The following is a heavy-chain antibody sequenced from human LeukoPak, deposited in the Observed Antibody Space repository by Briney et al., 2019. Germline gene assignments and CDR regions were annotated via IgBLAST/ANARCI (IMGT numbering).Heavy chain of an antibody. CDR2: IYYSGST. Sequence: PSETLSLTCTVSGGSISSYYWSWIRQPPGKGREWIGYIYYSGSTNYNPSLKSRVTISVDTSKNQFSLKLSSVTAADTAVYYCARLYYDSSGHYWGQGTLVTVSS. CDR1: GGSISSYY. J-gene: IGHJ4*02. CDR3: ARLYYDSSGHY. V-gene: IGHV4-59*01. D-gene: IGHD3-22*01.